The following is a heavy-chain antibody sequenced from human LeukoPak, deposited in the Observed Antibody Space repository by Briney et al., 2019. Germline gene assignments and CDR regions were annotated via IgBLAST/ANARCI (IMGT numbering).Heavy chain of an antibody. D-gene: IGHD3-10*01. CDR2: ISGSGGST. Sequence: PGGSLRLSCAASGFTFSSYAMSWVRQAPGKGLEWVSAISGSGGSTYYADSVKGRFTISRDNSKNTLYLQMNSLRAEDTAVYYCAKMAWLGDFPGEDHWGQGILVSVST. J-gene: IGHJ4*02. V-gene: IGHV3-23*01. CDR3: AKMAWLGDFPGEDH. CDR1: GFTFSSYA.